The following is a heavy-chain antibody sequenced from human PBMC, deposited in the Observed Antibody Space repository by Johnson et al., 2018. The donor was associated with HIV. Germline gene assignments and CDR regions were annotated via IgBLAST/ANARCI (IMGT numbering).Heavy chain of an antibody. CDR3: AQEGPLTGTTVMDALDI. CDR1: GFTFSSYA. Sequence: QMQLVESGGGVVQPGRSLRLSCAASGFTFSSYAMHWVRQAPGKGLEWVAVISYDGSNKYYADSVKGRFTISRDNSKNTLYLQMNSLRAEDTAVYYGAQEGPLTGTTVMDALDIWGQGTMVTVSS. CDR2: ISYDGSNK. V-gene: IGHV3-30-3*02. D-gene: IGHD4-17*01. J-gene: IGHJ3*02.